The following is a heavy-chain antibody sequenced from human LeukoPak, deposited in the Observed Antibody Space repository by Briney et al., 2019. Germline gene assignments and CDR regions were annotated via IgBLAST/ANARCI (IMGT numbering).Heavy chain of an antibody. CDR1: GYTFTSYD. V-gene: IGHV1-8*03. Sequence: VSVKVSCKASGYTFTSYDINWVRQATGQGLEWMGWMNPNSGNTGYAQKFQGRVTITRNTSISTAYMELSSLRSEDTAVYYCARGSGSYYAFDIWGQGTMVTVSS. J-gene: IGHJ3*02. CDR3: ARGSGSYYAFDI. CDR2: MNPNSGNT. D-gene: IGHD1-26*01.